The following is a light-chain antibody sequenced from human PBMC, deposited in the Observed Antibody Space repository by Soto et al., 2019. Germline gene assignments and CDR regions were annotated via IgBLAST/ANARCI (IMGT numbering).Light chain of an antibody. CDR3: QQSGSSPIT. V-gene: IGKV3-20*01. CDR1: QSVSNSY. CDR2: GAS. Sequence: EIVMTQSPATLSVSPGERATLSCRASQSVSNSYLAWYQQKPGQAPRLLIYGASSRATGIPDRFSGSGSGTDFTLTISRLEPEDFAVYRCQQSGSSPITFGGGTKVDIK. J-gene: IGKJ4*01.